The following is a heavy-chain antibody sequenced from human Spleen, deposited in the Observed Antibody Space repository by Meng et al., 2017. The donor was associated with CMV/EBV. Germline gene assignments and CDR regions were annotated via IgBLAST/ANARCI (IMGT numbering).Heavy chain of an antibody. CDR3: ARERLYQPLWGDALDM. J-gene: IGHJ3*02. D-gene: IGHD2-2*01. CDR1: GFPFSNYW. CDR2: IKYDESEK. V-gene: IGHV3-7*01. Sequence: GESLKISCAASGFPFSNYWMSWVRQVPGKGLEWVANIKYDESEKNYVDSVKGRFTISRDNAKNSLYLQMNKMRAGDTAVYYCARERLYQPLWGDALDMWGLGTMVTVSS.